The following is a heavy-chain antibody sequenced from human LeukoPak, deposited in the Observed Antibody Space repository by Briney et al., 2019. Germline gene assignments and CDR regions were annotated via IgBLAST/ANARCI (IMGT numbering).Heavy chain of an antibody. D-gene: IGHD5-18*01. CDR1: GFTFSSYA. CDR3: AKDLKSDTAMAVLGGDY. J-gene: IGHJ4*02. Sequence: GGSLRLSCAASGFTFSSYAMSWVRQAPGKGLEWVSAISGSGGSTYYADSVKGRFTISRDNSKNTLYLQMNSLRAEDTAVYYCAKDLKSDTAMAVLGGDYWGQGTLVTVSS. V-gene: IGHV3-23*01. CDR2: ISGSGGST.